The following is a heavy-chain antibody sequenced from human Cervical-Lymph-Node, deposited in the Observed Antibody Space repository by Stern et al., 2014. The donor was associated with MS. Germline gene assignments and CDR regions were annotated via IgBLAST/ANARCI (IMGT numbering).Heavy chain of an antibody. J-gene: IGHJ4*02. Sequence: QVQLQESGPGLVKPSQTLSLTCAVPGGSISSTEHYWSWIRQAPRKGLEWIGYIHNSRTTYYNPSLKSRVTISVDTSKNQFSLKVKSVTAADTAVYYCSRDADGYSLVFGYWGRGTLVTVSS. CDR3: SRDADGYSLVFGY. V-gene: IGHV4-30-4*01. D-gene: IGHD5-24*01. CDR2: IHNSRTT. CDR1: GGSISSTEHY.